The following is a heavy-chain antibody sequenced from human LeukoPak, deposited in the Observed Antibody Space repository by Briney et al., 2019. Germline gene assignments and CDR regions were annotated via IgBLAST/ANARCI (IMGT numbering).Heavy chain of an antibody. Sequence: GGSLRLSCAASGFTFSSYGMHWVRQAPGKGLEWVAFIRYDGSNKYYADSVKGRFTISRDNSKNTLYLQMNSLRAEDTAVYYCAKDPLRLSVTTTFYDYWGQGTLVTVSS. J-gene: IGHJ4*02. D-gene: IGHD4-11*01. CDR2: IRYDGSNK. CDR1: GFTFSSYG. CDR3: AKDPLRLSVTTTFYDY. V-gene: IGHV3-30*02.